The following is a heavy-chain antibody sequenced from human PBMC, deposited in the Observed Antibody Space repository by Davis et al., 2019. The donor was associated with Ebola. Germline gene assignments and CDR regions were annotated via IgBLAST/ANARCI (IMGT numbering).Heavy chain of an antibody. V-gene: IGHV3-23*01. CDR3: AKGGGNSSSDFRRT. CDR1: GFTFSNYS. J-gene: IGHJ5*02. D-gene: IGHD4-23*01. Sequence: GESLKISCAASGFTFSNYSMSWVRQAPGKGLEWVSGISDSGCSTHYADSMKGRFTISRDNSKNTLYLQMNSLRAEDTAVYYCAKGGGNSSSDFRRTWGQGTLVTVSS. CDR2: ISDSGCST.